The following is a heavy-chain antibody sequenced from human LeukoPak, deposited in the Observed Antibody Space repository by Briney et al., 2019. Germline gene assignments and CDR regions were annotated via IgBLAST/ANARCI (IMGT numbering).Heavy chain of an antibody. CDR3: AKGGGGRLIYYYYMDV. J-gene: IGHJ6*03. V-gene: IGHV3-23*01. CDR2: ISGSGGST. D-gene: IGHD3-16*01. Sequence: GGSLRLSCAASGFTFSSYAMSWVRQAPGKGLEWVSAISGSGGSTYYADSVKGRFTISRDNSKNTLYLQMNSLRAEDMALYYCAKGGGGRLIYYYYMDVWGKGTTVTVSS. CDR1: GFTFSSYA.